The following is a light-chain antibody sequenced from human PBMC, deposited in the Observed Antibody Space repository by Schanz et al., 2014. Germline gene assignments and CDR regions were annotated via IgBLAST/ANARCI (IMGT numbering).Light chain of an antibody. CDR3: SSYTSSSTLRGV. CDR2: DVS. J-gene: IGLJ3*02. Sequence: QSVLAQPPSASGSPGQSVTISCTGTSSDVGGYNYVSWYQQHPGKAPKLMIYDVSNRPSGVSDRFSGSKSGYTASLIISGLQAEDEADYYCSSYTSSSTLRGVFGGGTKLTVL. CDR1: SSDVGGYNY. V-gene: IGLV2-14*01.